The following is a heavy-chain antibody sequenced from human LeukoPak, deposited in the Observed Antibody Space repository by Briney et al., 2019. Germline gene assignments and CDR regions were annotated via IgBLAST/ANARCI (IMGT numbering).Heavy chain of an antibody. CDR1: GFTFSSYS. CDR3: ARDGDWDDAFDI. V-gene: IGHV3-21*01. Sequence: GGSLRLSCAASGFTFSSYSMNWVRQAPGKGLEWVSSISSSSSYIYYADSVKGRFTISRDNAKNSLYLQMNSLRAEDTAVYYCARDGDWDDAFDIWGQGTMVTVSS. D-gene: IGHD2-21*02. J-gene: IGHJ3*02. CDR2: ISSSSSYI.